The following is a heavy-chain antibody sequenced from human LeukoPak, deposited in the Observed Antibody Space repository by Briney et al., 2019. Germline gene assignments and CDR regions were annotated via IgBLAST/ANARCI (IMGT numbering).Heavy chain of an antibody. CDR1: GGSISSSSYY. CDR3: AREASVVVPAAINGFDY. J-gene: IGHJ4*02. V-gene: IGHV4-39*02. D-gene: IGHD2-2*02. CDR2: IYYSGST. Sequence: PSETLSLTCTVSGGSISSSSYYWGWIRQPPGKGLEWIGSIYYSGSTYYNPSLKSRVTISVDTSKNQFSLKLSPVTAADTAVYYCAREASVVVPAAINGFDYWGQGTLVTVSS.